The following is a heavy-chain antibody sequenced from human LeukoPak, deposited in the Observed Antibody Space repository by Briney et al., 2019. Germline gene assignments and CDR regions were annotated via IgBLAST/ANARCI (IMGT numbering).Heavy chain of an antibody. Sequence: SETLSLTCAVYGGSFSGYYWSWIRQPPGKGLEWIGEINHSGSTNYNPSLKSRVTISVDTSKNQFSLKLSSVTAADTAVYYCAGLRRTITMVRGVIGQPDYWGQGTLVTVSS. CDR1: GGSFSGYY. CDR3: AGLRRTITMVRGVIGQPDY. J-gene: IGHJ4*02. CDR2: INHSGST. V-gene: IGHV4-34*01. D-gene: IGHD3-10*01.